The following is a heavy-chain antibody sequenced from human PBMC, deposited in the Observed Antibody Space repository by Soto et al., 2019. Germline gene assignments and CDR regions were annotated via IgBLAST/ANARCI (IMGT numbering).Heavy chain of an antibody. CDR2: ISGSGGST. Sequence: GGSLRLSFAASGLTFSSYAMSWVRHAPGKGLEWVSAISGSGGSTYYADSVKGRFTISRENSQITLYLQMNSLRAEYTAVYYCATRRWSDAFDIWGQGTMVTVSS. CDR1: GLTFSSYA. J-gene: IGHJ3*02. D-gene: IGHD2-15*01. CDR3: ATRRWSDAFDI. V-gene: IGHV3-23*01.